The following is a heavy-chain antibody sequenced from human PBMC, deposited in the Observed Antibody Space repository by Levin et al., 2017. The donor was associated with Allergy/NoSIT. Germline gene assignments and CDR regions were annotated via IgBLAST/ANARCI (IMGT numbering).Heavy chain of an antibody. D-gene: IGHD1-14*01. J-gene: IGHJ4*02. V-gene: IGHV3-21*01. CDR3: SRDLSFGNPQGFDC. CDR2: ISSSSSYI. Sequence: GESLKISCAASGFTFRSYSMNWVXQAXGKGLEWVSTISSSSSYIYYAESVKGRFTISRDNAKNSVYLQMSSLRAEDTAVYYCSRDLSFGNPQGFDCWGQGTLVTVSS. CDR1: GFTFRSYS.